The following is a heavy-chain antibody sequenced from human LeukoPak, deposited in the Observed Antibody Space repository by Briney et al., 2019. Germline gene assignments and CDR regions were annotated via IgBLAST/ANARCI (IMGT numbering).Heavy chain of an antibody. Sequence: ASVNVSCKASGYTFTSYDINWVRQATGQGLEWMGWMNPNSGNTGYAQKFQGRVTMTRNTSISTAYMELSSLRSEDTAVYYCAIGYGSGSYYGFDYWGQGTLVTVSS. CDR3: AIGYGSGSYYGFDY. V-gene: IGHV1-8*01. D-gene: IGHD3-10*01. CDR1: GYTFTSYD. CDR2: MNPNSGNT. J-gene: IGHJ4*02.